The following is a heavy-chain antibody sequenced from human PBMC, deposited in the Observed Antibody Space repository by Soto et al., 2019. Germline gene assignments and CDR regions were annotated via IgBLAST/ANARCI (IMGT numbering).Heavy chain of an antibody. Sequence: QVQVQQWGAGLLKSSETLSLTCAVYGGSFSGYYWSWVRQPPGKGLEWIGEVNPTGSTKYNSSLKSRVSVSVATSKNQSSPNLNVVTAADTALYYCARSQEKWLIDAFDSCGQGAMVTVSS. CDR1: GGSFSGYY. CDR3: ARSQEKWLIDAFDS. V-gene: IGHV4-34*01. CDR2: VNPTGST. D-gene: IGHD6-19*01. J-gene: IGHJ3*02.